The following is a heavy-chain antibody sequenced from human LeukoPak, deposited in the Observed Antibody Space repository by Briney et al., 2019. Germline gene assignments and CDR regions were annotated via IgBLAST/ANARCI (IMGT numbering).Heavy chain of an antibody. V-gene: IGHV1-46*01. CDR1: GYTFTTYY. Sequence: PLASVKVSCKASGYTFTTYYIHWVRQAPGQGLEWMGIINPSGGSTSYAQKFQGRVTMTRDMSTSTVYMELSSLRSEDTAVYYCVLMVRGVMGYFDYWGQGTLVTVSS. J-gene: IGHJ4*02. CDR2: INPSGGST. D-gene: IGHD3-10*01. CDR3: VLMVRGVMGYFDY.